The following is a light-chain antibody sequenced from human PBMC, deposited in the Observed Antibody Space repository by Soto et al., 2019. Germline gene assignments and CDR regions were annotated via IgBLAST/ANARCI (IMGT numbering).Light chain of an antibody. Sequence: EIVLTQSPATLSLSPGERATLSCRASQSVSTYLAWYQQKPGQAPRLLISDASNRATGIPARFSGSGSGTDFTLTISSLEPEDFAVYYCQQRSDWPPVSFTFGPGTKVDIK. CDR1: QSVSTY. CDR2: DAS. J-gene: IGKJ3*01. V-gene: IGKV3-11*01. CDR3: QQRSDWPPVSFT.